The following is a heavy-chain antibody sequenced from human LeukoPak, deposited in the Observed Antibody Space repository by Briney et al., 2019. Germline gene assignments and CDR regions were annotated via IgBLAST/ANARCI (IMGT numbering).Heavy chain of an antibody. CDR3: ARGGSGWNYYYYYMDV. V-gene: IGHV4-59*10. D-gene: IGHD6-19*01. CDR2: IYTSGST. CDR1: GGSFSGYY. Sequence: PSETLSLTCAVYGGSFSGYYWSWIRQPAGKGLEWIGRIYTSGSTNYNPSLKSRVTISVDTSKSQFSLKLSSVTAADTAVYYCARGGSGWNYYYYYMDVWGKGTTVTISS. J-gene: IGHJ6*03.